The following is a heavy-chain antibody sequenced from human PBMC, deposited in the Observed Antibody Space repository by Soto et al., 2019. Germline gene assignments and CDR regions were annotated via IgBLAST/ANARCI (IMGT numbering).Heavy chain of an antibody. Sequence: PGGSLRLSCTASGFTFTSYGMGWVRQAPGKGLQWVSTIRGDGGQTHYTDSVKGRFSISRDNSKNTLYLQMNSLRAEDTAVYYCARGVGITMIEGRAFDIWGQGTMVTVSS. CDR3: ARGVGITMIEGRAFDI. J-gene: IGHJ3*02. CDR1: GFTFTSYG. D-gene: IGHD3-22*01. V-gene: IGHV3-23*01. CDR2: IRGDGGQT.